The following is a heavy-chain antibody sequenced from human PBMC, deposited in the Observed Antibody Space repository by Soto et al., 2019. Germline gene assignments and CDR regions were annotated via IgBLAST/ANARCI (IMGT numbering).Heavy chain of an antibody. D-gene: IGHD4-17*01. J-gene: IGHJ4*02. CDR2: ISRSSDSI. CDR1: GYTFSNYD. V-gene: IGHV3-21*01. Sequence: VQLVQSGGGLVKPGGSLRLSCAASGYTFSNYDMNWVRQAPGKGLEWVSSISRSSDSINYADSVKGRFTISRDNAKNALYLQMNSRGAEDTAVYWGGRGSDGAVDHGGQGTLFTVSS. CDR3: GRGSDGAVDH.